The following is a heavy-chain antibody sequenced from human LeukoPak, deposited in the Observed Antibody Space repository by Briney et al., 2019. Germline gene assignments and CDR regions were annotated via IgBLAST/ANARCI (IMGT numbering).Heavy chain of an antibody. D-gene: IGHD2-2*01. Sequence: SETLSLTCTVSGGSISSYYWSWIRQPPGKGLEWIGRIYTSGSTNYNPSLKSRVTMSVGTSKNQFSLKLSSVTAADTAVYYCARSRVVVGANWFDPWGQGTLVTVSS. CDR2: IYTSGST. CDR3: ARSRVVVGANWFDP. V-gene: IGHV4-4*07. J-gene: IGHJ5*02. CDR1: GGSISSYY.